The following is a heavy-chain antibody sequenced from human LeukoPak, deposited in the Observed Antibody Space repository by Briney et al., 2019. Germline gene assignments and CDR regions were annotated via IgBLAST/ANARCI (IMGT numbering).Heavy chain of an antibody. J-gene: IGHJ6*02. V-gene: IGHV3-23*01. CDR3: AKREFGGSPPGCYYYGMDV. Sequence: GGSLRLPWAASGVTFRSHVMSWVREAPGKGLECVSAFIGSGGSTYYADSVKGRFTISRDNSKNTLYLQMNSLRAEDTAVYYCAKREFGGSPPGCYYYGMDVWGQGTTVTVSS. D-gene: IGHD3-10*01. CDR2: FIGSGGST. CDR1: GVTFRSHV.